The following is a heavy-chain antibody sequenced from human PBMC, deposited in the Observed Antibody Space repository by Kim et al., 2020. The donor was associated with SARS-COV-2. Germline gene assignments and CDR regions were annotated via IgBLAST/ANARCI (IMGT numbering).Heavy chain of an antibody. CDR1: GGTFSSYA. CDR2: IIPIFGTA. CDR3: VFDILTGYSNYYYGMDV. Sequence: SVKVSCKASGGTFSSYAISWVRQAPGQGLEWMGGIIPIFGTANYAQKFQGRVTITAYESTSTAYMELSSLRSEDTAVYYCVFDILTGYSNYYYGMDVWG. V-gene: IGHV1-69*13. D-gene: IGHD3-9*01. J-gene: IGHJ6*02.